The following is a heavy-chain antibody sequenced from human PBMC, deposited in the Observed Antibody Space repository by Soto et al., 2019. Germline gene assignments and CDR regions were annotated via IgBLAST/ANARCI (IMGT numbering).Heavy chain of an antibody. J-gene: IGHJ6*02. D-gene: IGHD2-8*01. CDR3: ARGDSTDCSNGVCSFFYNHDMDV. Sequence: GASVKVSCKASGYSFTDYHIHWVRQAPGQGLEWLGRINPKSGGTSTAQKFQGWVTMTTDTSISTTSMELTRLTSDDTAIYYCARGDSTDCSNGVCSFFYNHDMDVWGQGTTVTVSS. V-gene: IGHV1-2*04. CDR1: GYSFTDYH. CDR2: INPKSGGT.